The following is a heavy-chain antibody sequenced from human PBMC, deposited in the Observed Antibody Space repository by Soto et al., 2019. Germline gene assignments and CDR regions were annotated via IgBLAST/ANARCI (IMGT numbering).Heavy chain of an antibody. Sequence: EVQVVESGGGLVQPGGSLRLSCVASGFTFRRYWMHWVRQAPGKGLVWVSRIDSDGTTTQYEDSVRGRFTISRDNAKNTPFLQMKSLRAEDAAVYYCARVVDSGYYLGPFDCWGQGTLVTVSS. CDR3: ARVVDSGYYLGPFDC. CDR2: IDSDGTTT. D-gene: IGHD3-22*01. V-gene: IGHV3-74*03. J-gene: IGHJ4*02. CDR1: GFTFRRYW.